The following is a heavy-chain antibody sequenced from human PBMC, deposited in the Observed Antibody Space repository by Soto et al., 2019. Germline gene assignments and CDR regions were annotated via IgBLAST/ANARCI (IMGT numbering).Heavy chain of an antibody. CDR2: IYYSGST. CDR3: ATHSSSSPEGWYYYGMDV. J-gene: IGHJ6*02. CDR1: GGSISSGGYY. D-gene: IGHD6-6*01. V-gene: IGHV4-31*03. Sequence: SETLSLTCTVSGGSISSGGYYWSWIRQHPGKGLEWIGYIYYSGSTYYNPSLKSRVTISVDTSKNQFSLKLSSVTAADTAVYYCATHSSSSPEGWYYYGMDVWGQGTTVTVSS.